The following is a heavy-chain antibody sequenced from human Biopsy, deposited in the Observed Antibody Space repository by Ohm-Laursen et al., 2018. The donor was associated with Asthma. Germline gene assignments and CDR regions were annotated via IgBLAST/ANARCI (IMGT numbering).Heavy chain of an antibody. CDR1: GFTVSRDY. V-gene: IGHV3-53*01. CDR3: ARGDSSGWSHYYFDY. J-gene: IGHJ4*02. CDR2: IYSGGTS. D-gene: IGHD6-19*01. Sequence: GSLRLSCAASGFTVSRDYMFWVRQAPGKGLEWVSVIYSGGTSHTADSVRGRFTISRDFSKNTLQLQMHSLRVEDTAVYYCARGDSSGWSHYYFDYWGQGTLVTVSS.